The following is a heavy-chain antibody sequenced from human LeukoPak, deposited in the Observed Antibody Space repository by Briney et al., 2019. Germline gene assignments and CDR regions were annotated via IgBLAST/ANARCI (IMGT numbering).Heavy chain of an antibody. CDR2: INHSGST. V-gene: IGHV4-34*01. J-gene: IGHJ4*02. CDR3: ARNKYSSSCLSY. D-gene: IGHD6-13*01. CDR1: GGSFSGYY. Sequence: SETLSLTCAVYGGSFSGYYWSGIRQPPGKGLEWIGEINHSGSTNYNPSLKSRVTISVDTSKNQFSLKLSSVTAADTAVYYCARNKYSSSCLSYWGQGTLVTVSS.